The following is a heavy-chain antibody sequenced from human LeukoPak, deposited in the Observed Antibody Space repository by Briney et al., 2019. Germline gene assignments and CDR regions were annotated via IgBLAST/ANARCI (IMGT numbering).Heavy chain of an antibody. CDR1: GGSISSSSYY. J-gene: IGHJ5*02. V-gene: IGHV4-39*01. Sequence: PSETLSLTXTVSGGSISSSSYYWGWISQPPGKGLEWIGSIYYSGSTYYNPSLKSRVTISVDTSKNQFSLKLSSVTAADTAVYYCARRSITGIPHRFDPWGQGTLVTVSS. CDR2: IYYSGST. CDR3: ARRSITGIPHRFDP. D-gene: IGHD1-20*01.